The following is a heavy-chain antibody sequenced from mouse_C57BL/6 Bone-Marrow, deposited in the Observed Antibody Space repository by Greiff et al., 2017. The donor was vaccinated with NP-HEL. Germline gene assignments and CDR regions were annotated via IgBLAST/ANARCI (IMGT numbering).Heavy chain of an antibody. J-gene: IGHJ2*01. CDR1: GYTFTDYY. Sequence: VQVVESGAELVRPGASVKLSCKASGYTFTDYYINWVKQRPGQGLEWIARIYPGSGNTYYNEKFKGKATLTAEKSSSTAYMQLSSLTSEDSAVYFCARRVYFDYWGQGTTLTVSS. V-gene: IGHV1-76*01. CDR2: IYPGSGNT. CDR3: ARRVYFDY.